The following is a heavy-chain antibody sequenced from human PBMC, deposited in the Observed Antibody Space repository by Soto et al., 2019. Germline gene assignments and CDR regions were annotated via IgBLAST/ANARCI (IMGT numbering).Heavy chain of an antibody. J-gene: IGHJ6*02. CDR1: GFTFSSYA. Sequence: PGGSLRLSCAASGFTFSSYAMNWVRQAPGKGLEWVSVISSSGGSTYCADSVKGRFTISRDNSKNTLYLEMNSLRAEDTAVYYWAKALRVDTAMVFGYGMDVWGQGTTVTVSS. CDR2: ISSSGGST. CDR3: AKALRVDTAMVFGYGMDV. D-gene: IGHD5-18*01. V-gene: IGHV3-23*01.